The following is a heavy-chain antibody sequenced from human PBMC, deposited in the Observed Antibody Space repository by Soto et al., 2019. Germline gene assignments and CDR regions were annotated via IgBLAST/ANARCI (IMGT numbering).Heavy chain of an antibody. V-gene: IGHV1-69*06. D-gene: IGHD6-13*01. Sequence: QVQLVQSGAEVKKPGSSVKVSCKASGGTFSSYAISWVRQAPGQGLEWMGGIIPIFGTANYAQKFQGRVTITADKSTSTAYMELSSLRSEDTAVYYCVRDWGIAAAGTDSVWFDPWGQGTLVTVSS. J-gene: IGHJ5*02. CDR2: IIPIFGTA. CDR1: GGTFSSYA. CDR3: VRDWGIAAAGTDSVWFDP.